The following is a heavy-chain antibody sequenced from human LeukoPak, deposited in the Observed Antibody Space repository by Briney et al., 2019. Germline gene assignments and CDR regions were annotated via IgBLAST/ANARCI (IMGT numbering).Heavy chain of an antibody. V-gene: IGHV4-39*01. D-gene: IGHD3-9*01. J-gene: IGHJ3*02. Sequence: SETLSLTCTVSGGSISSSSYYWGWIRQPPGKGREWIGSIYYSGSTYYNPSLKSRVTISVDTSKNQFSLKLSSVTAADTAVYYCASPHYDILTGYYSPHDAFDIWGQGTMVTVSS. CDR2: IYYSGST. CDR1: GGSISSSSYY. CDR3: ASPHYDILTGYYSPHDAFDI.